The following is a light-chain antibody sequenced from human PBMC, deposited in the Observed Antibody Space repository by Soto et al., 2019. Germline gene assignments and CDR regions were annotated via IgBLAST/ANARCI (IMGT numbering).Light chain of an antibody. CDR1: SSDVGGYNY. CDR3: SSYTSSSTYV. V-gene: IGLV2-14*01. Sequence: LTQPASVSGSPGQSITISCTGTSSDVGGYNYVSWYQQHPGKAPKLMISEVSTRPSGVSNRFSGSKSGNTASLTISGLQAEDEADYYCSSYTSSSTYVFGTGTKVTVL. CDR2: EVS. J-gene: IGLJ1*01.